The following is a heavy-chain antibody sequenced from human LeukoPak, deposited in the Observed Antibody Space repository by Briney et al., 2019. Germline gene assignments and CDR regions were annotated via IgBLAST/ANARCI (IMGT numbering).Heavy chain of an antibody. CDR2: IYYSGST. V-gene: IGHV4-59*01. Sequence: SETLSLTCTVSGGSISSYYWSWIRQPPGKGLEWIGYIYYSGSTNYNPSLKSRVTISVDTSKNQFSLKLSSVTAADTAVYYCARDTYFFDCRCYWRPNWFDPWGQGTLVTVSS. CDR1: GGSISSYY. J-gene: IGHJ5*02. CDR3: ARDTYFFDCRCYWRPNWFDP. D-gene: IGHD3-22*01.